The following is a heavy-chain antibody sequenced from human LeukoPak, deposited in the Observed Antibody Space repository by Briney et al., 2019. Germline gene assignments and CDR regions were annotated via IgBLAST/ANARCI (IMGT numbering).Heavy chain of an antibody. Sequence: PSETLSLTCAVYGGSFSGYYWSWIRQPPGKGLEWIGEINHSGSTNYNPSLKSRVTISVDTSKNQFSLKLSSVTAADTAVYYCARQFTPPRYYGSGSYFRRRAYNWFDPWGKGTLVTVSS. D-gene: IGHD3-10*01. V-gene: IGHV4-34*01. CDR1: GGSFSGYY. J-gene: IGHJ5*02. CDR3: ARQFTPPRYYGSGSYFRRRAYNWFDP. CDR2: INHSGST.